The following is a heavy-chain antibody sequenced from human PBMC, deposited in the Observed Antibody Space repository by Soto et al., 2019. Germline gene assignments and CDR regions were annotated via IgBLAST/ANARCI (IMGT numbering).Heavy chain of an antibody. J-gene: IGHJ4*02. CDR1: GGSISSYY. D-gene: IGHD3-3*01. Sequence: SETLSLTCTVSGGSISSYYWSWIRQPPGKGLEWIGSMYYSGTTKYNPSLKSRVSISVDTFRNQFSLKLSSVTAADTAVYYCTSLGVDDFWSEYDVATNFDFWGQGALVTVSS. V-gene: IGHV4-59*01. CDR2: MYYSGTT. CDR3: TSLGVDDFWSEYDVATNFDF.